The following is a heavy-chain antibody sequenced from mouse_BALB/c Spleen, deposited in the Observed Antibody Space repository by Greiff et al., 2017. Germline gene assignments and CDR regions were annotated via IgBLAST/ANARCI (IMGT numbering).Heavy chain of an antibody. CDR1: GYTFTSYW. J-gene: IGHJ1*01. D-gene: IGHD1-1*01. Sequence: QVQLQQPGAELVRPGASVKLSCKASGYTFTSYWINWVKQRPGQGLEWIGNIYPSDSYTNYNQKFKDKATLTVDKSSSTAYMQLSSPTSEDSAVYYCTRSRYGSSYWYFEVWGAGTTVTVSS. CDR2: IYPSDSYT. V-gene: IGHV1-69*02. CDR3: TRSRYGSSYWYFEV.